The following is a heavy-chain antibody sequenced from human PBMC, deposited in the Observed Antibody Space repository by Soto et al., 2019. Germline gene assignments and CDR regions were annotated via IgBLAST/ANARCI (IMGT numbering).Heavy chain of an antibody. D-gene: IGHD1-26*01. CDR1: GGSISSSSYY. J-gene: IGHJ4*02. Sequence: QLQLQESGPGLVKPSETLSLTCTVSGGSISSSSYYWGWIRQPPGKGLEWIGSIYYSGSTYYNPSLKSRVTISVDTSKNQFSLKLSSVTAADTAVYYCATPGLNEWELLGFDYWGQGTLVTVSS. CDR3: ATPGLNEWELLGFDY. CDR2: IYYSGST. V-gene: IGHV4-39*01.